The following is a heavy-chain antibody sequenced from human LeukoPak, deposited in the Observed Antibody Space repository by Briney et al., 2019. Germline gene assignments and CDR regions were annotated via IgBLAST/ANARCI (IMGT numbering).Heavy chain of an antibody. V-gene: IGHV3-21*01. CDR2: ITRSGSNL. CDR1: GFTFTSSD. J-gene: IGHJ5*02. CDR3: AKTFAP. Sequence: GGSLRLSCVASGFTFTSSDFNWIRQAPGKGLEWLSTITRSGSNLYYADSVKGRFTTSRDDAKDSVYLQMESLRVEDTAIYYCAKTFAPWGQGTRVTVSS.